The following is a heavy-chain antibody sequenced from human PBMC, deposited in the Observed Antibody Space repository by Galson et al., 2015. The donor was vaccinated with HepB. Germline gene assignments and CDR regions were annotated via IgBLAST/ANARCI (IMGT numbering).Heavy chain of an antibody. CDR1: RFTFSTYG. CDR3: AKDSIIYCGRGCFFDY. Sequence: SLRLSCAASRFTFSTYGMHWVRQAPGKGLEWVAVTSSDGSSKFYADSVKGRFTISRDNSKNTLYLQMNSLKPEDTAVYYCAKDSIIYCGRGCFFDYWGQGTLVTVSS. J-gene: IGHJ4*02. CDR2: TSSDGSSK. V-gene: IGHV3-30*18. D-gene: IGHD2-21*01.